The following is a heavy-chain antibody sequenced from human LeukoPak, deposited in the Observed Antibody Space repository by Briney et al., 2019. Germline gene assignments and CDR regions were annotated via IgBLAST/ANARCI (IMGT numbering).Heavy chain of an antibody. CDR3: TRHDAVPVIGHGMGV. D-gene: IGHD3-16*02. J-gene: IGHJ6*02. CDR1: GGSISSYY. CDR2: IYYTGIT. Sequence: SETLSLTCTVSGGSISSYYWSWIRQPPGKGLEGIGYIYYTGITNYNPSLESRVTISVDTSKNQFSLKLNSVTAADTAVYYCTRHDAVPVIGHGMGVWGQGTTVTVSS. V-gene: IGHV4-59*08.